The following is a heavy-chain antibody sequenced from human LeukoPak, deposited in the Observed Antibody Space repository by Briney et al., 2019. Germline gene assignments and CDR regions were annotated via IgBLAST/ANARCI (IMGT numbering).Heavy chain of an antibody. CDR3: VKGRRATTRYDAPDI. D-gene: IGHD5-24*01. Sequence: PGGSLRLSCAASGFTFSSYGMHWVRQAPGKGLEWVAFIRYDGSNKYYADSVKGRFTVSRDNSKNTLYLQMNSLRAEDTAVYFCVKGRRATTRYDAPDIWGQGTMVTVSS. CDR2: IRYDGSNK. V-gene: IGHV3-30*02. J-gene: IGHJ3*02. CDR1: GFTFSSYG.